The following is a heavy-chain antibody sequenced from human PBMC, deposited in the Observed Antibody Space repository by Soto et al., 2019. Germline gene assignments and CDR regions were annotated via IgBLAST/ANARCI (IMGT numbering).Heavy chain of an antibody. V-gene: IGHV3-7*04. CDR2: IKEDGGKT. Sequence: EVQLVESGGGLVQPGGSLRLSCVASGLTLSRYWMSWVRQAPGKGLEWVANIKEDGGKTYYVDSVKGRFTLSRDNAKNSVYLQMNSLRVEDTAVYYCSRDYYGPGPDWGQGTLVIVSS. CDR1: GLTLSRYW. D-gene: IGHD3-22*01. CDR3: SRDYYGPGPD. J-gene: IGHJ4*02.